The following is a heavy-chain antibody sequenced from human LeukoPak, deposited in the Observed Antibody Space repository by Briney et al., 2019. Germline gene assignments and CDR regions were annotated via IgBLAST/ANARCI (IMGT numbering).Heavy chain of an antibody. D-gene: IGHD3-22*01. J-gene: IGHJ4*02. CDR3: ARVGGDDSTGHYSVDY. Sequence: PSETLSLTCAVSGYSITSTYWWGWIRQTPGRGLEWIGSLHHSGSTSYNPSLKSRVTISVDTSTNQFSLRLNSVTAADTAVYYCARVGGDDSTGHYSVDYWGQGTLVTVSS. CDR2: LHHSGST. CDR1: GYSITSTYW. V-gene: IGHV4-38-2*01.